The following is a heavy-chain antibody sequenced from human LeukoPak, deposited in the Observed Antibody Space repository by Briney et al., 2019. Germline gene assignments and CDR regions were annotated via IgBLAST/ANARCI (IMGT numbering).Heavy chain of an antibody. D-gene: IGHD6-13*01. V-gene: IGHV3-23*01. CDR2: ISGSGDRT. CDR3: AREIPYSSSWPLFYLDY. CDR1: GFTFSSYA. Sequence: PGGSLRLSCAASGFTFSSYAMSWVRQAPGKGLEWVSAISGSGDRTYYADSVKGRFTISRDNSKSTLYLQMNSLRAEDTAVYYCAREIPYSSSWPLFYLDYWGQGTLVTVSS. J-gene: IGHJ4*02.